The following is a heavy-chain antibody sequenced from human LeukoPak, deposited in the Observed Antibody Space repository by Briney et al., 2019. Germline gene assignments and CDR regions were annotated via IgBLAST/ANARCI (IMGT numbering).Heavy chain of an antibody. D-gene: IGHD2-2*01. V-gene: IGHV4-59*08. J-gene: IGHJ2*01. CDR2: IYYSGST. CDR3: ARQNCSSTSCYRYFDL. CDR1: GGSISSYY. Sequence: PSETLSLTWTVSGGSISSYYWSWIRQPPGKGLEWIGYIYYSGSTNYNPSLKSRVTISVDTSKNQFSLKLSSVTAADTAAYYCARQNCSSTSCYRYFDLWGRGTLVTVSS.